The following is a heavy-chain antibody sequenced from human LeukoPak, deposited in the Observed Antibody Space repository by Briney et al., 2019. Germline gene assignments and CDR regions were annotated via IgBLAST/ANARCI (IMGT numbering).Heavy chain of an antibody. J-gene: IGHJ6*02. CDR2: IYSGGST. V-gene: IGHV3-53*01. D-gene: IGHD6-13*01. CDR3: AKSKGDSRSLYYYYGMDV. CDR1: GFTVSSNY. Sequence: GGSLRLSCAASGFTVSSNYMSWVRQAPGKGLEWVSVIYSGGSTYYADSVKGRFTISRDNSKNTLYLQMNSLRAEDTAVYYCAKSKGDSRSLYYYYGMDVWGQGTTVTVSS.